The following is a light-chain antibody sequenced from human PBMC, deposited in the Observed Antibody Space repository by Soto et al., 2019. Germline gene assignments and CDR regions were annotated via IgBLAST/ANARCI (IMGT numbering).Light chain of an antibody. CDR3: QQYGSSGT. CDR2: GAP. V-gene: IGKV3-20*01. CDR1: QSVSNNY. J-gene: IGKJ1*01. Sequence: EIVLTQSPSTRSLSPGERATLSCRSSQSVSNNYLAWYQQKPGQAPRLLIYGAPNRATGIPDRFSGSGSGTAFTLTMSRLDPDDFAVYYCQQYGSSGTFGQGTKVDIK.